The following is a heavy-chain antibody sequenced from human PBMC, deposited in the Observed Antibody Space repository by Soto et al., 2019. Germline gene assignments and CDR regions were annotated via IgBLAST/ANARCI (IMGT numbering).Heavy chain of an antibody. CDR1: GFTFSTYA. V-gene: IGHV3-23*01. J-gene: IGHJ4*02. CDR2: ISGSGGAT. Sequence: EVQLLESGGGLVQPGGSLRLSCAASGFTFSTYAMSWVRQAPGEGLEWVSTISGSGGATYYADSVKGRFTISRDNSKNRLYLQMNSLSAEDTTVYYCAKALTSTGWSKNDYWGQGTLVTVSS. D-gene: IGHD6-19*01. CDR3: AKALTSTGWSKNDY.